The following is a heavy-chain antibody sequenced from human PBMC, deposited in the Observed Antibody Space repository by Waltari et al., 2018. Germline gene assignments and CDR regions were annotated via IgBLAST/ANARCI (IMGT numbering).Heavy chain of an antibody. CDR3: ARDTGYNYHFDS. J-gene: IGHJ4*02. V-gene: IGHV4-61*02. D-gene: IGHD1-1*01. CDR1: GGSISSDNYY. Sequence: QVQLQESGPGLVKPSQTLSLTCTVSGGSISSDNYYWTWIRQPAGKGLEWIGRIYASGSARGSTNYNPSLKSRVTISVDTSKNQFSLNLNSVTAADTAVYYCARDTGYNYHFDSWGQGTLVTVSS. CDR2: IYASGSARGST.